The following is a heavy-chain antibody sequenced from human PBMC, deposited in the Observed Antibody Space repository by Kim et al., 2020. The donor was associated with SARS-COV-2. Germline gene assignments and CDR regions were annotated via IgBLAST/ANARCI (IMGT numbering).Heavy chain of an antibody. CDR1: GFTFSSYG. D-gene: IGHD6-13*01. J-gene: IGHJ4*02. Sequence: GGSLRLSCAASGFTFSSYGMHWVRQAPGKGLEWVAVISYDGSNKYYADSVKGRFTISRDNSKNTLYLQMNSLRAEDTAVYYCAKGLGIAAAGPFDYWGQG. CDR2: ISYDGSNK. CDR3: AKGLGIAAAGPFDY. V-gene: IGHV3-30*18.